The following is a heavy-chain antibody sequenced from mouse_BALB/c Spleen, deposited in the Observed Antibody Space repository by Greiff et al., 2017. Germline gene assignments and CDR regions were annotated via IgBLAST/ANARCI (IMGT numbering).Heavy chain of an antibody. D-gene: IGHD2-1*01. V-gene: IGHV5-6-5*01. CDR1: GFTFSSYA. J-gene: IGHJ1*01. CDR2: ISSGGST. CDR3: ARGAYGKGYFDV. Sequence: EVKLMESGGGLVKPGGSLKLSCAASGFTFSSYAMSWVRQTPEKRLEWVASISSGGSTYYPDSVKGRFTISRDNARNILYLQMSSLRSEDTAMYYCARGAYGKGYFDVWGAGTTVTVSS.